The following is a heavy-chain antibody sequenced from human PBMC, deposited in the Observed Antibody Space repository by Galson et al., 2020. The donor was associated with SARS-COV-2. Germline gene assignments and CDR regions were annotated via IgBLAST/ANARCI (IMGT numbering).Heavy chain of an antibody. V-gene: IGHV1-2*04. D-gene: IGHD2-2*01. J-gene: IGHJ6*03. CDR2: INPTSGGT. CDR1: GYTFTGYY. Sequence: GESLKISCKASGYTFTGYYMHWVRQAPGQGLEWMGWINPTSGGTNYAQKFQGWVTMTRDTSISTAYMELSRLRSDDTAVYYCARESSSRDGDYYYYMDVWGKGTTVTVSS. CDR3: ARESSSRDGDYYYYMDV.